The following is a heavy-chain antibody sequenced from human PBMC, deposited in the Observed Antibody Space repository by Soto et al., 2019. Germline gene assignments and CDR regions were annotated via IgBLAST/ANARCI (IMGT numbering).Heavy chain of an antibody. Sequence: GGSLRLSCAASGFTFSSYAMHWVRQAPGKGLEWVAVISYDGSNKYYADSVKGRFTISRDNSKNTLYLQMNSLRAEDTAVYYCARDRFAYYGSGSYYWYWGQGTLVTVSS. CDR3: ARDRFAYYGSGSYYWY. V-gene: IGHV3-30-3*01. J-gene: IGHJ4*02. CDR1: GFTFSSYA. CDR2: ISYDGSNK. D-gene: IGHD3-10*01.